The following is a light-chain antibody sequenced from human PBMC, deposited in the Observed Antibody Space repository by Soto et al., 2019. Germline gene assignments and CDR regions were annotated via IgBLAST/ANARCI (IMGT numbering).Light chain of an antibody. CDR1: QSVSSTF. CDR2: GAS. CDR3: QQYESSRT. Sequence: EIVLTQSPGTLSLTPGERATLSCRASQSVSSTFLAWYQQKPGQAPKVLIYGASTRATGIPDRFSGSGSGTDFTLIISRLEPADFAMYYCQQYESSRTFGQGTKVEMK. J-gene: IGKJ1*01. V-gene: IGKV3-20*01.